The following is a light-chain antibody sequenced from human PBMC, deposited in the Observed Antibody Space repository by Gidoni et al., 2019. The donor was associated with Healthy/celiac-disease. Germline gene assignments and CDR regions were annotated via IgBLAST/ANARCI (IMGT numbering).Light chain of an antibody. Sequence: IQMTQSLSSLSASVRDRVTIPCRASQSISSYLNWYQQKPGEAPKLLIYAASSLQSGVPSRISSSGSSTEFTLTISSLQPEDFATYYCRQRYSTPQLTFGGGTKVEIK. CDR3: RQRYSTPQLT. CDR1: QSISSY. J-gene: IGKJ4*01. V-gene: IGKV1-39*01. CDR2: AAS.